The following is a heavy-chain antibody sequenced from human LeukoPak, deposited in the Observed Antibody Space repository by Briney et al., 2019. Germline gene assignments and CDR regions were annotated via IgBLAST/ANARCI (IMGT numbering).Heavy chain of an antibody. CDR2: IYYTGST. CDR1: GGSISGYY. D-gene: IGHD1-26*01. Sequence: PSETPSLTCTVSGGSISGYYWTWIRQPPGKGLEWIGYIYYTGSTNYHPSLKSRVTLSVDTSKKQFSLKLSSVTAADTAVYYCARGLLVGNTGYYFDYWGQGTLVTVSS. J-gene: IGHJ4*02. V-gene: IGHV4-59*01. CDR3: ARGLLVGNTGYYFDY.